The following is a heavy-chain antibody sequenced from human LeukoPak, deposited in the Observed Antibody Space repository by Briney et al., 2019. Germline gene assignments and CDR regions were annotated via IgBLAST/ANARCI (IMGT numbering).Heavy chain of an antibody. CDR1: GFTSSSYR. Sequence: GGSLRLSCAASGFTSSSYRMNWVRQAPGKGLEWVSSISSSSSYIYYADSVKGRFTISRDNAKNSLYLQMNSLRAEDTAVYYCAVDLASGTYDYWGQGTLVTVSS. D-gene: IGHD3-10*01. CDR3: AVDLASGTYDY. J-gene: IGHJ4*02. V-gene: IGHV3-21*01. CDR2: ISSSSSYI.